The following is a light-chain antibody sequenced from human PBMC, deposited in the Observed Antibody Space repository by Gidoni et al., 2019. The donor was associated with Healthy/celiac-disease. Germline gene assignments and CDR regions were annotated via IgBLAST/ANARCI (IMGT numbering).Light chain of an antibody. CDR3: QQRSNWPGT. CDR2: YAS. CDR1: QSVSSY. V-gene: IGKV3-11*01. Sequence: EIVLTQSPATLSLSPGERATLSCMASQSVSSYLAWYPQKPGQAPRLLIYYASNKATGIPARFSGRASGTAFPLTISILEPKDFSVYSCQQRSNWPGTFGQGTKVEIK. J-gene: IGKJ1*01.